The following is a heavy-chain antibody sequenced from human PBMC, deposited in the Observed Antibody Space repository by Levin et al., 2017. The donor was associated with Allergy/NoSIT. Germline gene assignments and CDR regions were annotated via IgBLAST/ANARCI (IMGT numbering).Heavy chain of an antibody. CDR3: ARSHPLTGTTHFSYQDGMDV. J-gene: IGHJ6*02. CDR1: GFDFHIYI. D-gene: IGHD1/OR15-1a*01. V-gene: IGHV3-21*01. Sequence: GGSLRLSCEASGFDFHIYIMNWVRQAPGKGLEWLSSITTGSNYKYYIDSVRGRFVISRDNGRNSLYLQMNILRAEDTAVYYCARSHPLTGTTHFSYQDGMDVWGQGTTVTVSS. CDR2: ITTGSNYK.